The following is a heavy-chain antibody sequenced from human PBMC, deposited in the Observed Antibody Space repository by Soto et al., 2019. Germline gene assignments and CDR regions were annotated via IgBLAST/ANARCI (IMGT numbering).Heavy chain of an antibody. CDR2: IYYSGST. D-gene: IGHD2-2*02. CDR1: GGSISSSSYY. CDR3: ERKGTATAIPDTFDY. V-gene: IGHV4-39*01. Sequence: SETLSLTCTVSGGSISSSSYYWGWIRQPPGKGLEWIGSIYYSGSTYYNPSLKSRVTISVDTSKNQFSLKLSSVTAADTAVYYCERKGTATAIPDTFDYWGQGTLVTVYS. J-gene: IGHJ4*02.